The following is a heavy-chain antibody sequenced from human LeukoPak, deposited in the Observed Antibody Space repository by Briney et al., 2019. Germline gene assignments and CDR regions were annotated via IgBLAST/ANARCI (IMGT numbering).Heavy chain of an antibody. CDR1: GFTFSSYA. Sequence: PGRSLRLFCAASGFTFSSYAMHWVRQAPGKGLEWVAVISYDGSNKYYADSVKGRFTISRDNSKNTLYLQMNSLRAEDTAVYYCASLDHPDSGGRGPLVTVSS. V-gene: IGHV3-30-3*01. CDR2: ISYDGSNK. CDR3: ASLDHPDS. J-gene: IGHJ4*02.